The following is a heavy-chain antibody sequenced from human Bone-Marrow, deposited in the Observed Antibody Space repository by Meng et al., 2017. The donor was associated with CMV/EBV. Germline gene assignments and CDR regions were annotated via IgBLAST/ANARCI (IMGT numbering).Heavy chain of an antibody. Sequence: GGSLRLSCAASGFTFSSYAMHWVRQAPGKGLEWVAFISYDGSNKYYADSVKGRFTISRDNAKNTLYLQMNSLRAEDTAVYYCARGRGSGSYWAWFDPWGQGTLVTVSS. CDR1: GFTFSSYA. CDR3: ARGRGSGSYWAWFDP. V-gene: IGHV3-30-3*01. D-gene: IGHD1-26*01. J-gene: IGHJ5*02. CDR2: ISYDGSNK.